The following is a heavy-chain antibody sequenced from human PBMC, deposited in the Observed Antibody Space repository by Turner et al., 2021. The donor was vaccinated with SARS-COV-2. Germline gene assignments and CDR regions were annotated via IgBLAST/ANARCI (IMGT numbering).Heavy chain of an antibody. D-gene: IGHD2-8*01. J-gene: IGHJ6*02. CDR2: ISSSGSTI. Sequence: EVQRVESGGGLVQPGGSLRLSCAASGFTFSSYEMNWVRQAPGKGLEWVSYISSSGSTIYYADSVKGRFTISRDNAKNSLYLQMNSLRAEDTAVYYCARDLSNLYGMDVWGQGTTVTVSS. CDR1: GFTFSSYE. CDR3: ARDLSNLYGMDV. V-gene: IGHV3-48*03.